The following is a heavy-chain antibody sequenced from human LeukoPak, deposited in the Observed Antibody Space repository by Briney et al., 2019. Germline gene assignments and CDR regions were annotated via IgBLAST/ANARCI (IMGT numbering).Heavy chain of an antibody. CDR3: ARDNSSSSFDY. V-gene: IGHV3-48*01. D-gene: IGHD6-6*01. Sequence: GGSLRLSCAASGFTFSSYSMNWVRQAPGKGLEWVSYISSSSSTIYYADSVKGPFTISRDNAKNSLYLQMNSLRAEDTAVYYCARDNSSSSFDYWGQGTLVTVSS. J-gene: IGHJ4*02. CDR1: GFTFSSYS. CDR2: ISSSSSTI.